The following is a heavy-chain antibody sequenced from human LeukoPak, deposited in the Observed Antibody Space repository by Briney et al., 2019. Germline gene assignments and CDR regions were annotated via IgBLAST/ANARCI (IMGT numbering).Heavy chain of an antibody. CDR1: GGTFSSYA. V-gene: IGHV1-69*05. Sequence: SVKVSCKASGGTFSSYAISWVRQAPGQGLEWTGGIIPIFGTANYAQKFQGRVTITTDESTSTAYMELSSLRSEDTAVYYCAREGYCSGGSCHGEDNWFDPWGQGTLVTVSS. D-gene: IGHD2-15*01. CDR3: AREGYCSGGSCHGEDNWFDP. CDR2: IIPIFGTA. J-gene: IGHJ5*02.